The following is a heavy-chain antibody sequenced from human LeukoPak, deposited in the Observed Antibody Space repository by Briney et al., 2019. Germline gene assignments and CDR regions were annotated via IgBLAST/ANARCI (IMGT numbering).Heavy chain of an antibody. V-gene: IGHV1-2*02. Sequence: ASVQVSCKASGYAFTGYYMHRLRQAPGQGLEWMGWINPDSGDTKYAQTIQGRVTMTRDTSISTAYMELTRLRSDDTAVYYFAKTMVRVGFYFYYWGQGTLVTVSS. CDR1: GYAFTGYY. CDR3: AKTMVRVGFYFYY. J-gene: IGHJ4*02. CDR2: INPDSGDT. D-gene: IGHD3-10*01.